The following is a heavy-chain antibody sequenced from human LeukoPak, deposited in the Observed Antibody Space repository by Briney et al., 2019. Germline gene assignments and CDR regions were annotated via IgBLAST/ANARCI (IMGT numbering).Heavy chain of an antibody. CDR3: AKARSYYDAFDI. J-gene: IGHJ3*02. D-gene: IGHD1-26*01. CDR1: GFTFDDYA. Sequence: GGSLRLSCAASGFTFDDYAMHWVRQAPGKGLGWVSGISWNSGSIGYADSVKGRFTISRDNAKNSLYLQMNSLRAEDMALYYCAKARSYYDAFDIWGQGTMVTVSS. CDR2: ISWNSGSI. V-gene: IGHV3-9*03.